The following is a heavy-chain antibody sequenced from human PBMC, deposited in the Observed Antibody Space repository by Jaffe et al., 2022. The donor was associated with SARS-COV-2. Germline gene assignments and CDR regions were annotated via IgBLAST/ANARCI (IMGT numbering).Heavy chain of an antibody. CDR3: ATALHGTASWHY. Sequence: DVQVEQSGAEVKEPGESLRITCKASGDSLRNYWIGWVRQRPGEGLEWMGFIFFADFETRYSPSFQGQVTISADTSIYTAFLQWSSLKASDSAMYFCATALHGTASWHYWGQGTPVIVSS. J-gene: IGHJ4*02. V-gene: IGHV5-51*01. CDR1: GDSLRNYW. D-gene: IGHD2-21*02. CDR2: IFFADFET.